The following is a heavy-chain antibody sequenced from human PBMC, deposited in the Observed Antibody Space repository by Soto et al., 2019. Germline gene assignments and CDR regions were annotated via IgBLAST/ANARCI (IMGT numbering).Heavy chain of an antibody. Sequence: QVQLVQSGAEVKKPGASVKVSCKASGYTFTSYYMHWVRQAPGQGLEWMGIINPSGGSANYAQTLQGRVTMTRDTSKSTVYMELSSLRSDDTAVYYCARDRNSGGLFDSWGQGTLVTVSS. D-gene: IGHD2-15*01. CDR2: INPSGGSA. CDR1: GYTFTSYY. V-gene: IGHV1-46*01. J-gene: IGHJ4*02. CDR3: ARDRNSGGLFDS.